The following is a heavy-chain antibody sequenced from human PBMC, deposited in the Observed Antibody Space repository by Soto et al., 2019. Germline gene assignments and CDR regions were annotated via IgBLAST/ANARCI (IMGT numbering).Heavy chain of an antibody. J-gene: IGHJ4*02. Sequence: QVQLVESGGGVVQPGGSLRLSCATSGFTFSDSGMHWVRQAPGKGLEWVAVIWSDGSDKSYADSVEGRFTISRDNSKNTQFLKKNSLRAEETAGYYCVGENRYSSSSGWGGGFDYWGQGTLVTVSS. CDR1: GFTFSDSG. D-gene: IGHD6-6*01. CDR3: VGENRYSSSSGWGGGFDY. V-gene: IGHV3-33*01. CDR2: IWSDGSDK.